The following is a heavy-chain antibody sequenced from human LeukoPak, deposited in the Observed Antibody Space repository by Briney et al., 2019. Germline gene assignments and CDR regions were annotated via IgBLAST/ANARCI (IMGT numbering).Heavy chain of an antibody. V-gene: IGHV3-23*01. CDR2: ICASGGTT. D-gene: IGHD2-2*01. CDR1: GFTFNNYA. CDR3: AKEHREHCSSTSCPNWFDT. Sequence: GGSLRLSCAASGFTFNNYAMSWVRQAPGKGLEWVSAICASGGTTYYADSVKGRFTISRDNSENTLFLQMNSLRAEDTSVYYCAKEHREHCSSTSCPNWFDTWGQGTLVTVSS. J-gene: IGHJ5*02.